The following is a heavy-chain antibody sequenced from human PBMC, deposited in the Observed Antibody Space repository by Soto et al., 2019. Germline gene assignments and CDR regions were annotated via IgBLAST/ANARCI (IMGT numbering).Heavy chain of an antibody. D-gene: IGHD6-6*01. CDR2: MNPNSGNT. CDR3: ARRGRIAARPGWFDP. J-gene: IGHJ5*02. V-gene: IGHV1-8*02. Sequence: ASVKFSCKASGYTFTSYGINCVRQATGQGLEWMGWMNPNSGNTGYAQKFQGRVTMTRNTSISTAYMELSSLRSEDTAVYYCARRGRIAARPGWFDPWGQGTLVTVSS. CDR1: GYTFTSYG.